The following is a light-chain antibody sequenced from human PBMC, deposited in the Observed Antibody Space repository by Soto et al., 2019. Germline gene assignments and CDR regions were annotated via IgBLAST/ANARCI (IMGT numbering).Light chain of an antibody. CDR1: QNVMSN. Sequence: IVRTHSPSTLSVSPVGRATLSCMASQNVMSNLAWYQQKPGQAPRLLVYGASTRATDAPPRFRGSGSGTEFSLTISSLQSEDFAVYYCQQYNNWPPITFGQGTRLEIK. J-gene: IGKJ5*01. CDR3: QQYNNWPPIT. CDR2: GAS. V-gene: IGKV3-15*01.